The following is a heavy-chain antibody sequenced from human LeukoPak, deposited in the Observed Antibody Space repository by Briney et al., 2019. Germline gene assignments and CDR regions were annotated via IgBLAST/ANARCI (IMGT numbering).Heavy chain of an antibody. V-gene: IGHV3-9*01. CDR2: ISWNSGSI. CDR3: AKDREPFIAAAGGFDP. D-gene: IGHD6-13*01. Sequence: SGGSLRLSCAASGFTFDDYAMHWVQQAPGKGLEWVSGISWNSGSIGYADSVKGRFTISRDNAKNSLYLQMNSLRAEDTALYYCAKDREPFIAAAGGFDPWGQGTLVTVSS. CDR1: GFTFDDYA. J-gene: IGHJ5*02.